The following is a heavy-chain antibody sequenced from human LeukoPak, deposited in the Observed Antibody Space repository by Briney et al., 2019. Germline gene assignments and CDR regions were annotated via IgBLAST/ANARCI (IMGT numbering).Heavy chain of an antibody. Sequence: SETLSLTCAVSGASISGFYWTWVRQPAEKGLEWIGRLYSDGTTYYNPSLKSRVTMSVDTSKNQFSLKLRSVTAADTAVYYCARGRSGTTKRYYFDNWGQGALVTVSS. CDR1: GASISGFY. V-gene: IGHV4-4*07. CDR2: LYSDGTT. J-gene: IGHJ4*02. D-gene: IGHD2-2*01. CDR3: ARGRSGTTKRYYFDN.